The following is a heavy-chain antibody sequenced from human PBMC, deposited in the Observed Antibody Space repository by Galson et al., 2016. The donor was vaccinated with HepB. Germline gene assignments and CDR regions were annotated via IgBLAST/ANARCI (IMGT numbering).Heavy chain of an antibody. D-gene: IGHD1-1*01. Sequence: LRLSCAASGLTFSRFWMTWVRQAPGKGLEWVANINQDGSEKHYVDSVRGRFTISRDNATNSLYLQMNSLRAEDTAVYFCARAYQYTLDYWGQGTLVTVSS. CDR2: INQDGSEK. J-gene: IGHJ4*02. CDR3: ARAYQYTLDY. V-gene: IGHV3-7*04. CDR1: GLTFSRFW.